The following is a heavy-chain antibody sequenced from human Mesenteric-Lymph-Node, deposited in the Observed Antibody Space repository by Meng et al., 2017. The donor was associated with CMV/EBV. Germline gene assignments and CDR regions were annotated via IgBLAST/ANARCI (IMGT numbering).Heavy chain of an antibody. Sequence: GESLKISCKGSGYTFTTYWIGCVRQMPGKGLEWVGVIYPGDSDTRYRPSFQGQVTISVDKSINTAYLQWSSLKATDTAMYYCARHASPQEYMYYLDYWGQGTLVTVSS. D-gene: IGHD2/OR15-2a*01. CDR1: GYTFTTYW. CDR2: IYPGDSDT. CDR3: ARHASPQEYMYYLDY. J-gene: IGHJ4*02. V-gene: IGHV5-51*01.